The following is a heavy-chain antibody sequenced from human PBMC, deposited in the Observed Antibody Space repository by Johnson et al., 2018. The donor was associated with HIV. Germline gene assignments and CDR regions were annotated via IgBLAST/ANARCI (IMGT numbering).Heavy chain of an antibody. CDR3: ARASNSGYDQAFDI. Sequence: QVQLVESGGGLIQPGGSLRLSCAASGFTISSNYMSWVRQAPGKGLEWVAVISYDGSNKYYADSVKGRFTISRHNSKNTLYLQMNSLRAEDTAVYYCARASNSGYDQAFDIWGQGTMVTVSS. D-gene: IGHD5-12*01. J-gene: IGHJ3*02. CDR1: GFTISSNY. V-gene: IGHV3-30-3*01. CDR2: ISYDGSNK.